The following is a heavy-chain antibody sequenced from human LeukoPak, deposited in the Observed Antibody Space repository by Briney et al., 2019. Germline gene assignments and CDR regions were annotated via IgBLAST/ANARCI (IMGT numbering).Heavy chain of an antibody. Sequence: SETLSLTCTVSGGSISSYYWSWIRQPPGKGLEWIGYIYYSGSTNYNPSLKSRVTISVDTSKNQFSLKLSSVTAADTAVYYCARGGFYCGGDCYVDYWGQGTLVTVSS. CDR1: GGSISSYY. CDR3: ARGGFYCGGDCYVDY. CDR2: IYYSGST. J-gene: IGHJ4*02. D-gene: IGHD2-21*02. V-gene: IGHV4-59*12.